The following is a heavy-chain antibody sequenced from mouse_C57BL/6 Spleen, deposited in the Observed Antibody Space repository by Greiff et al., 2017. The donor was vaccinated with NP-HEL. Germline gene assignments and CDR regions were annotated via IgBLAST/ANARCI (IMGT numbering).Heavy chain of an antibody. Sequence: QVQLKQPGAELVKPGASVKMSCKASGYTFTSYWITWVKQRPGQGLEWIGDIYPGSGSTNYNEKFKSKATLTVDTPSSTAYMQLSSLTSEDSAVYYCADYSNPYWYFDVWGTGTTVTVSS. CDR1: GYTFTSYW. CDR2: IYPGSGST. CDR3: ADYSNPYWYFDV. V-gene: IGHV1-55*01. D-gene: IGHD2-5*01. J-gene: IGHJ1*03.